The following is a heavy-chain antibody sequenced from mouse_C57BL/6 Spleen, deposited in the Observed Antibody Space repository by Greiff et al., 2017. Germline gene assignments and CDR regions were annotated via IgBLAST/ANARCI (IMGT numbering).Heavy chain of an antibody. CDR1: GYTFTSYW. V-gene: IGHV1-50*01. D-gene: IGHD4-1*01. CDR2: IDPSDSYT. Sequence: QVQLKQSGAELVKPGASVKLSCKASGYTFTSYWMQWVKQRPGQGLEWIGEIDPSDSYTNYNQKFKGKATLTVDTSSSTAYMQLSSLTSEDSAVYYCARSGNWDLLYFDYWGQGTTLTVSS. J-gene: IGHJ2*01. CDR3: ARSGNWDLLYFDY.